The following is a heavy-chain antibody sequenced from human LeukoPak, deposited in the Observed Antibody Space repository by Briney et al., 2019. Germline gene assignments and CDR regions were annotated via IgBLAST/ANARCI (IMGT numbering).Heavy chain of an antibody. CDR3: ARRGLLNGDY. CDR2: IYYSGST. Sequence: SETLSLTCTVSGGSISSSSYYWGWIRQPPGKGLEWIGSIYYSGSTYYNPSLKSRVTISVDTSKNQFPLKLSSVTAADTAVYYCARRGLLNGDYWGQGTLVTVSS. J-gene: IGHJ4*02. CDR1: GGSISSSSYY. V-gene: IGHV4-39*01. D-gene: IGHD2/OR15-2a*01.